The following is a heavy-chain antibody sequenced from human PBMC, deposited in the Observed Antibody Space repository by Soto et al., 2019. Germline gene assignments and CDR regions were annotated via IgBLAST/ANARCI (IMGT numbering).Heavy chain of an antibody. CDR1: GXTFSNAW. Sequence: PGGSLRLSCAASGXTFSNAWVSWVRQAPGKGLEGVGRIKSKTDGGTTDYAAPVKGRFTISRDDSKNTLYLQMNSLKTEDTAVYYCTTHTHDFWSGYSKPYGMDVWGQGTTVTVSS. CDR3: TTHTHDFWSGYSKPYGMDV. V-gene: IGHV3-15*07. D-gene: IGHD3-3*01. J-gene: IGHJ6*02. CDR2: IKSKTDGGTT.